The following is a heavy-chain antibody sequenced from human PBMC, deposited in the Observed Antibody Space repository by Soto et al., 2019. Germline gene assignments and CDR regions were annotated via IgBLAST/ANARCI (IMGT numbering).Heavy chain of an antibody. CDR1: SYPFSKYG. D-gene: IGHD5-12*01. CDR2: IKPDNGDT. V-gene: IGHV1-18*04. Sequence: QLQLVQSGAEVERPGASVRVSCKAYSYPFSKYGISWIRQAPGQGLEWMGWIKPDNGDTNYAQKFQGRVTMTTDTSSTTAYMELRSLRSDDTAVYYCATAYDSGFDPWGQGTLVSVSS. CDR3: ATAYDSGFDP. J-gene: IGHJ5*02.